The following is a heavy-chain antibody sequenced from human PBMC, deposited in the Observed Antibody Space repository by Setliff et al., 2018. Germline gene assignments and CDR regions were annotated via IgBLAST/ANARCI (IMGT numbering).Heavy chain of an antibody. J-gene: IGHJ4*02. CDR1: GFTFTSSA. Sequence: SVKVSCKASGFTFTSSAVQWVRQARGQRLEWIGWIVVGSGNINYAQKFQERLTITRDMSTSTAYMELSSLRSEDTAVYYCARESRYYYDNLGTLDYWGQGTLVTVSS. V-gene: IGHV1-58*01. D-gene: IGHD3-22*01. CDR3: ARESRYYYDNLGTLDY. CDR2: IVVGSGNI.